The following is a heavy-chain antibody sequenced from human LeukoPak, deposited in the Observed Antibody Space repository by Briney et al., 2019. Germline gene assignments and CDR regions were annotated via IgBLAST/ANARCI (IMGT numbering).Heavy chain of an antibody. V-gene: IGHV1-2*02. Sequence: EASVKVSCKASGCTFTGYYMHWVRQAPGQGLEWMGWINPNSGGTNYAQKFQGRVTMTRDTSISTAYMELSRLRSDDTAVYYCARAPGYSSSWYDYWGQGTLVTVSS. CDR2: INPNSGGT. D-gene: IGHD6-13*01. CDR1: GCTFTGYY. J-gene: IGHJ4*02. CDR3: ARAPGYSSSWYDY.